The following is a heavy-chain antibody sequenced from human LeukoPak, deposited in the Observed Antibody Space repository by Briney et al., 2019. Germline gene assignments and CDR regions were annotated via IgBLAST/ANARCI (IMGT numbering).Heavy chain of an antibody. CDR2: IYYSGST. Sequence: PSQTLSLTCTVSGGSISSGGYHWSWIRQPPGKGLEWIGYIYYSGSTNYNPSLKSRVTISVDTSKNQFSLKLSSVTAADTAVYYCARHVWGYSSSSGGTHNPWFDPWGQGTLVTVSS. D-gene: IGHD6-6*01. CDR3: ARHVWGYSSSSGGTHNPWFDP. J-gene: IGHJ5*02. CDR1: GGSISSGGYH. V-gene: IGHV4-61*08.